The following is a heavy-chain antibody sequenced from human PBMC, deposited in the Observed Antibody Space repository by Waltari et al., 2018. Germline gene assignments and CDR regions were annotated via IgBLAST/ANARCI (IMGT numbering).Heavy chain of an antibody. J-gene: IGHJ4*02. D-gene: IGHD6-19*01. V-gene: IGHV4-39*01. CDR2: SYYSGST. CDR3: ATKRESSASGFDY. CDR1: VGSISSSRYY. Sequence: QLQLQESGPGLMKPSETLSFTCTVSVGSISSSRYYWGWIRHPPGKGLEWIGSSYYSGSTYYNPSLKSRVTISGDTSKNHFSLKLSSVTAADTAVYYCATKRESSASGFDYWGQGTLVTVSS.